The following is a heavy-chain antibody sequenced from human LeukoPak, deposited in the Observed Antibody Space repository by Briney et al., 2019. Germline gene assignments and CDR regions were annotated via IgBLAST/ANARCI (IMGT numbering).Heavy chain of an antibody. CDR1: GFTFSTYS. Sequence: GGSLRLSCAASGFTFSTYSMNWVRQAPGKGLEWVSYIDTGTSTIYYADSVKGRFTISKDNAKNSLYLQMNSLRAEDTAVYYCASSALLPYYFDSWGQGTLVTVSS. CDR3: ASSALLPYYFDS. V-gene: IGHV3-48*01. J-gene: IGHJ4*02. D-gene: IGHD2-21*01. CDR2: IDTGTSTI.